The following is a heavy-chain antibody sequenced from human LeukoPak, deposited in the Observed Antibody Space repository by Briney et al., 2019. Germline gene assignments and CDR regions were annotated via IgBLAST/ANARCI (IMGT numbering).Heavy chain of an antibody. J-gene: IGHJ4*02. D-gene: IGHD5-18*01. V-gene: IGHV3-21*01. CDR2: ISSSSSYI. CDR3: ARDPLSRGYSYGYFGY. CDR1: GFTFSSYG. Sequence: GGSLRLSCAASGFTFSSYGMHWVRQAPGKGLEWVSSISSSSSYIYYADSVKGRFTISRDNAKNSLYLQMNSLRAEDTAVYYCARDPLSRGYSYGYFGYWGQGTLVTVSS.